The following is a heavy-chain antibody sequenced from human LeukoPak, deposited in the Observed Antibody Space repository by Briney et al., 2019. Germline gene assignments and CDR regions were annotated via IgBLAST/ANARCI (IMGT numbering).Heavy chain of an antibody. Sequence: HPGGSLRLSCAASGFTFSSYEMHWVRQAPGKGLEWVSYISSSGSTIYYADSVKGRFTISRDNAKNSLYLQMNSLRAEDTAVYYCARVEDYDILTAKSWYFDYWGQGTLVTVSS. CDR1: GFTFSSYE. J-gene: IGHJ4*02. V-gene: IGHV3-48*03. CDR3: ARVEDYDILTAKSWYFDY. CDR2: ISSSGSTI. D-gene: IGHD3-9*01.